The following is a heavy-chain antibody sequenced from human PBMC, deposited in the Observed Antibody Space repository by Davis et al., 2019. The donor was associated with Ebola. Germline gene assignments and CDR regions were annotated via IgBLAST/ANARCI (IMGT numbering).Heavy chain of an antibody. Sequence: GESLKISCAASGFAVSTNHMSWVRQAPGEGLEWVSVLDSGATTNYADSVKGRFTISRDNSRNTVYLQMNSLRAEDTAVYYCARVRAPHYFDYWGQGTLVTVSS. CDR2: LDSGATT. CDR3: ARVRAPHYFDY. J-gene: IGHJ4*02. CDR1: GFAVSTNH. V-gene: IGHV3-53*01.